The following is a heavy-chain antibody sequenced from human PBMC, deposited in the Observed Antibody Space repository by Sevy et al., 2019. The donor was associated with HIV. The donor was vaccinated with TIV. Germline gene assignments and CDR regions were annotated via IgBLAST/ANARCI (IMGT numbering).Heavy chain of an antibody. V-gene: IGHV3-64D*06. CDR2: ISSNGGST. CDR3: MPRGYISY. D-gene: IGHD5-18*01. J-gene: IGHJ4*02. Sequence: GESLKISCSASGFTFSTYAMHWVRQAPGKGLEYVSAISSNGGSTYYADSVKGRFTISRDNSKNTLYLQMTSLRAEDTAVYYFMPRGYISYWGQGTLVTVSS. CDR1: GFTFSTYA.